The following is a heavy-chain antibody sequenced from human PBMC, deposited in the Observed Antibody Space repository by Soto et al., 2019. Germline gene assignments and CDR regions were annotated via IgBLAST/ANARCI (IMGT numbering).Heavy chain of an antibody. Sequence: EVQLLESGGGLVQPGGSLRLSCAASGFTFSSYAMRWVRQAPGKGLEWVSAISGSGDSTYYADSVKGRFTISRDNSKNPLYLQMNSLRAEDPAVYYCARRGSGSYYDYWGQGTLVTVSS. CDR2: ISGSGDST. CDR1: GFTFSSYA. V-gene: IGHV3-23*01. CDR3: ARRGSGSYYDY. J-gene: IGHJ4*02. D-gene: IGHD1-26*01.